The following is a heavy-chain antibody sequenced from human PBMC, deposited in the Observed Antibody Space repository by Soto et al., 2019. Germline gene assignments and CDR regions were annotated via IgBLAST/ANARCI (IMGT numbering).Heavy chain of an antibody. J-gene: IGHJ6*03. V-gene: IGHV3-9*01. CDR3: AKGAVAGTEDYYYYYYMDV. CDR1: GFTFDDYA. CDR2: ISWNSGSI. Sequence: SLKISCAASGFTFDDYAMHWVRQAPGKGLEWVSGISWNSGSIGYADSVKGRFTISRDNAKNSLYLQMNSLRAEDTALYYCAKGAVAGTEDYYYYYYMDVWGKGTTVTVSS. D-gene: IGHD6-19*01.